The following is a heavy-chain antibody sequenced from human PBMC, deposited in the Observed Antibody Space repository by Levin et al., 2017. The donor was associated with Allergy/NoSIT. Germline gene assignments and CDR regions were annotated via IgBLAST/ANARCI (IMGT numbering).Heavy chain of an antibody. V-gene: IGHV3-74*01. D-gene: IGHD3-22*01. J-gene: IGHJ4*02. Sequence: PGESLKISCAASGFTFSNNWMHWVRQAPGKGLMWVSRINNDGSNTIYADSVKGRFTISRDNAKNTLYLQMNSLRAEDTAVYYCARRSGYNSDYSFDYWGQGTLVTVSS. CDR2: INNDGSNT. CDR1: GFTFSNNW. CDR3: ARRSGYNSDYSFDY.